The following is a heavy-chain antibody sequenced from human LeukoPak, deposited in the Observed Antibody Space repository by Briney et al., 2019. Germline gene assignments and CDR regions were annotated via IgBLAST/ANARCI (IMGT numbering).Heavy chain of an antibody. J-gene: IGHJ4*02. CDR1: GYTFTSYG. CDR3: ARSTAMVTTGAFDY. D-gene: IGHD5-18*01. V-gene: IGHV1-18*01. Sequence: ASVKVSCKASGYTFTSYGISWVRQAPGQGLEWMGWISAYNGNTNYAQKLQGRVTMTTDTSTSTAYMELSSLRSEDTAVYYCARSTAMVTTGAFDYWGQGTLVTVSS. CDR2: ISAYNGNT.